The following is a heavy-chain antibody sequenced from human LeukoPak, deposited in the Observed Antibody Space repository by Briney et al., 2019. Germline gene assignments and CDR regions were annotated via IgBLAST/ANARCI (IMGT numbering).Heavy chain of an antibody. CDR3: ARQRGYSYGWYFDY. Sequence: SETLSLTCTVSGGSISSYYWSWIRQPPGMGLEWIGYIYYSGSTNYNPSLKSRVTISVDTSKNQFSLKLSSVTAADTAVYYCARQRGYSYGWYFDYWGQGTLVTVSS. D-gene: IGHD5-18*01. V-gene: IGHV4-59*08. J-gene: IGHJ4*02. CDR2: IYYSGST. CDR1: GGSISSYY.